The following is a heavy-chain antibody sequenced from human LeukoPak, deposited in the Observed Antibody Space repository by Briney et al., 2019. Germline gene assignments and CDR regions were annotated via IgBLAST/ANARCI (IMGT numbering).Heavy chain of an antibody. V-gene: IGHV3-9*01. J-gene: IGHJ4*02. Sequence: GRSLRLSCAASGFTLDDYAMHWVRQAPGKGLEWVSGISWNSGSIGYADSVKGRFTISRDNAKNSLYLQMNSLRAEDTALYYCAKDQRGYSYGLDYWGQGTLVTVSS. CDR3: AKDQRGYSYGLDY. CDR1: GFTLDDYA. CDR2: ISWNSGSI. D-gene: IGHD5-18*01.